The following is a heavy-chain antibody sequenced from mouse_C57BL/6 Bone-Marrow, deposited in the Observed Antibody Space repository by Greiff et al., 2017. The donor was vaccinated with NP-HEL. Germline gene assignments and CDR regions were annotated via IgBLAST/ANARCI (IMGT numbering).Heavy chain of an antibody. D-gene: IGHD2-3*01. CDR3: ARSDDGYYPYWYFDV. J-gene: IGHJ1*03. Sequence: EVQVVESGGGLVQPGGSLRLSCAASGFTFTDYYMSWVRPPPGKALEWLGFIRNKANGYTTEYSASVKGRFTISRDNSQSILYLQMNALRAEDSATYYCARSDDGYYPYWYFDVWGTGTTVTVSS. CDR1: GFTFTDYY. CDR2: IRNKANGYTT. V-gene: IGHV7-3*01.